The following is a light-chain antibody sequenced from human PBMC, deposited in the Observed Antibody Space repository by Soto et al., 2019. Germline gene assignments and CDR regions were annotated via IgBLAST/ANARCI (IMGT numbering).Light chain of an antibody. CDR2: DVR. CDR3: NSCTSRTPEV. V-gene: IGLV2-14*01. CDR1: SSDVGGYNY. J-gene: IGLJ1*01. Sequence: QSALTQPASVSGSPGQSITISCTGTSSDVGGYNYVSWYQQHPGKAPKLMVYDVRSRTSGVSNRFSGSRSGNTAYLTISGLQAEDEADYYCNSCTSRTPEVFGTGTKLTVL.